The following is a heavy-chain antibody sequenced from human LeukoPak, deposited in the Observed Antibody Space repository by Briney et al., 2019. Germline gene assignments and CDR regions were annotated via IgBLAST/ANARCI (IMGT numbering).Heavy chain of an antibody. V-gene: IGHV3-53*01. CDR2: IYSGGST. CDR3: AIDIAYDSSGYYSPHFDY. D-gene: IGHD3-22*01. CDR1: GFTVSSNY. Sequence: GGSLRLSCAASGFTVSSNYMSWVRQAPGKGLEWVSVIYSGGSTYYADSVKGRFTISRDNSKNTLYLQMNSLRAEDTALYYCAIDIAYDSSGYYSPHFDYWGQGTLVTVSS. J-gene: IGHJ4*02.